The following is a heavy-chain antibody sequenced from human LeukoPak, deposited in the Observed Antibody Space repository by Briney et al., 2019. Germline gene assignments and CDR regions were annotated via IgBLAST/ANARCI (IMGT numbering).Heavy chain of an antibody. V-gene: IGHV3-74*01. CDR2: INSDGSST. CDR1: GFTFSSYW. D-gene: IGHD4-17*01. J-gene: IGHJ5*02. CDR3: ANYDYGDYLRFDP. Sequence: GGSLRLSCAASGFTFSSYWMHWVRQAPGKGLVWVSRINSDGSSTSYADSVKGRFTISRDNAKNTLYLQMNSLRAEDTAVYYCANYDYGDYLRFDPWGQGTLVTVSS.